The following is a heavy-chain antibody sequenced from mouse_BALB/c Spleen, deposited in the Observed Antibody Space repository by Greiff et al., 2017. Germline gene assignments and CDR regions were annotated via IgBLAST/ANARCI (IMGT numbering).Heavy chain of an antibody. CDR3: ARDGNSEGFAY. V-gene: IGHV1S126*01. CDR2: IDPSDSET. Sequence: QVQLQQSGPQLVRPGASVKISCKASGYSFASYWMHWVKQRPGQGLEWIGMIDPSDSETRLNQKFKDKATLTVDKSSSTAYMQLSSPTSEDSAVYYCARDGNSEGFAYWGQGTLVTVSA. J-gene: IGHJ3*01. D-gene: IGHD2-1*01. CDR1: GYSFASYW.